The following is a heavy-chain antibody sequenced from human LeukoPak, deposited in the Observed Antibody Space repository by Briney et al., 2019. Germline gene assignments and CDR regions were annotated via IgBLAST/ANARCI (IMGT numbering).Heavy chain of an antibody. CDR2: IKSKTDGEAT. CDR1: GFTFSSYA. CDR3: TTDLGTYYHGSQRLIPIDY. D-gene: IGHD3-10*01. V-gene: IGHV3-15*01. Sequence: GGSLRLSCAASGFTFSSYAMSWVRQAPGKGLEWIGRIKSKTDGEATNYAEPVRGRFTISRDDSKSAVYLQMNSLKIEDTAVYYCTTDLGTYYHGSQRLIPIDYWGQGTLVTVSS. J-gene: IGHJ4*02.